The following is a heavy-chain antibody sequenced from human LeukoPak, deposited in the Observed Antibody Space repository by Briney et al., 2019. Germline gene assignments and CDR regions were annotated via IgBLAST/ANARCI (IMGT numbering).Heavy chain of an antibody. D-gene: IGHD2-15*01. CDR3: ARGGGGNLHFDY. J-gene: IGHJ4*02. CDR2: IYYSGST. V-gene: IGHV4-31*03. CDR1: GGSISSGGYY. Sequence: SGTLSLTCTVSGGSISSGGYYWSWIRQHPGKGLEWIGYIYYSGSTYYNPSLKSRVTISVDTSKNQFSLKLSSVTAADTAVYYCARGGGGNLHFDYWGQGTLVTVSS.